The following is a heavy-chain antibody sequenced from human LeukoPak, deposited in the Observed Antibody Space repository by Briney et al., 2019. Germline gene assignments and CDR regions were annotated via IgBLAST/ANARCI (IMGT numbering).Heavy chain of an antibody. CDR1: GFTFSSYA. D-gene: IGHD5-24*01. Sequence: GGSLRLSCAASGFTFSSYAMHWVRQAPGKVLEWVAVISYDGSNKYYADSVKGRFTISRDNSKNTLYLQMNSLRAEDTAVYYCASTVEMATHYWGQGTLVTVSS. CDR3: ASTVEMATHY. J-gene: IGHJ4*02. V-gene: IGHV3-30*04. CDR2: ISYDGSNK.